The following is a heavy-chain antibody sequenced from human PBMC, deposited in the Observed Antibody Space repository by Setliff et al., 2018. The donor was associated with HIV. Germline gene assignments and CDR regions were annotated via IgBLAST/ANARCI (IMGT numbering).Heavy chain of an antibody. Sequence: GESLTISCTASGFTFGDYAMSWVRQAPGKGLEWVGFIRSKAYGGTTEYAASVKDRFTVSRDDSKSIAYLQINSLKTEDAAVYYCTRDKGYAFDIWGQGTMVT. CDR3: TRDKGYAFDI. D-gene: IGHD5-18*01. CDR2: IRSKAYGGTT. V-gene: IGHV3-49*04. CDR1: GFTFGDYA. J-gene: IGHJ3*02.